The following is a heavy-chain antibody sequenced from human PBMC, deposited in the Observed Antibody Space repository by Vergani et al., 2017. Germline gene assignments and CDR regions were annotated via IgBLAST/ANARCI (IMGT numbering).Heavy chain of an antibody. D-gene: IGHD3-22*01. V-gene: IGHV1-69*01. CDR2: IIPIFGTA. CDR3: AIVGVSNYYDSSGYYKGIDY. CDR1: GGTFSSYA. Sequence: QVQLVQSGAEVKKPGSSVKVSCKASGGTFSSYAISWVRQAPGQGLEWMGGIIPIFGTANYAQKFQGRVTITADESTSTAYMELSSLRSEDTAVYYCAIVGVSNYYDSSGYYKGIDYWGQGTLVTVSS. J-gene: IGHJ4*02.